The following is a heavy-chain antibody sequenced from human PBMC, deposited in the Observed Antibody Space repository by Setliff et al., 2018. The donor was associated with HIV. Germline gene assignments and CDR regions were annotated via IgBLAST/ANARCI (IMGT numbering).Heavy chain of an antibody. Sequence: KTSETLSLTCTVSGGSISSGSYYWSWIRQPAGKGLEWIGRIYTSGSTNYNPSLKSRVTISVDTSKNQFSLKLSSVTAADTAVYYCARDCGGDCFSGVAGPNYYYGMDVWGQGTTVTVSS. J-gene: IGHJ6*02. D-gene: IGHD2-21*02. CDR2: IYTSGST. CDR3: ARDCGGDCFSGVAGPNYYYGMDV. V-gene: IGHV4-61*02. CDR1: GGSISSGSYY.